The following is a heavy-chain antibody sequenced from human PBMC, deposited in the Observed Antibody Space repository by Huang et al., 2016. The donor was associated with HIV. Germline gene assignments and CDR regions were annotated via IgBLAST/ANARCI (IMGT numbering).Heavy chain of an antibody. CDR3: AKDGADEEWDIDY. CDR2: ISYDGSNK. D-gene: IGHD1-26*01. CDR1: GFSFSTYG. V-gene: IGHV3-30*18. J-gene: IGHJ4*02. Sequence: VQLVESGGGVVQPGRSLRLACAASGFSFSTYGLHWVRQAQGKGLEGGSVISYDGSNKYYAHSVKGRFTISRDTSENKVYLQMNSLRHEDTAVYYCAKDGADEEWDIDYWGQGTLVTVSS.